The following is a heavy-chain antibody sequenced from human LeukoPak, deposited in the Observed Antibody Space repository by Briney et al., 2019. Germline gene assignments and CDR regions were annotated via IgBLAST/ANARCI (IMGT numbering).Heavy chain of an antibody. J-gene: IGHJ4*02. CDR3: ARGQDYDILTGLKS. CDR2: IYYSGST. V-gene: IGHV4-59*01. D-gene: IGHD3-9*01. CDR1: GGSISSYY. Sequence: PSETLSLTCTVSGGSISSYYWSWIRQPPGKGLEWIGYIYYSGSTNYNPSLKSRVTISVDTSKNQFSLKLSSVTAADTAVYYCARGQDYDILTGLKSWGQGTLVTVSS.